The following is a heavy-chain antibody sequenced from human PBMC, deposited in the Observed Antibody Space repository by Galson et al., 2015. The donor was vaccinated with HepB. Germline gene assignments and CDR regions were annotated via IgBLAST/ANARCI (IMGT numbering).Heavy chain of an antibody. D-gene: IGHD1-26*01. V-gene: IGHV3-23*01. CDR1: GFTFSSYA. CDR2: ISYSGGST. CDR3: AKGRPATPLDY. Sequence: SLRLSCAASGFTFSSYAMSWVRQAPGKGLEWVSGISYSGGSTYYADSVKGRFTISRDDPKNTLYLQMNSLRAEDTAVYYCAKGRPATPLDYWGQGTLVIVSS. J-gene: IGHJ4*02.